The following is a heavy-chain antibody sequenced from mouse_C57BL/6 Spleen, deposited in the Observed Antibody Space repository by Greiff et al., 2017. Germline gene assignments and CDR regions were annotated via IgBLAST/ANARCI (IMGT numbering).Heavy chain of an antibody. D-gene: IGHD1-2*01. CDR1: GYTFTDYY. Sequence: QVQLQQSGAELVRPGASVKLSCKASGYTFTDYYINWVKQRPGQGLEWIARIYPGSGNTYYNEKFKGKATLTAEKSSSTAYMQLSSLTSEDSAVYFCARWTTADRWYFDVWGTGTTVTVSS. J-gene: IGHJ1*03. V-gene: IGHV1-76*01. CDR2: IYPGSGNT. CDR3: ARWTTADRWYFDV.